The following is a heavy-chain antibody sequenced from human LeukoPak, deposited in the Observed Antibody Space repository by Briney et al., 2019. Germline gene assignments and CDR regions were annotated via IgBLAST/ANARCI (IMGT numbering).Heavy chain of an antibody. V-gene: IGHV4-39*01. J-gene: IGHJ6*02. CDR1: GGSISSSSYY. D-gene: IGHD3-10*01. Sequence: PSETLSLTCTVSGGSISSSSYYWGWIRQPPGKGLEWIGSIYYSGSTYYNPSLKSRVTISVDTSKNQFSLKLSSVTAADTAVYYCARHLLTMVRGFKRYYYGMDVWGQGTTVTVSS. CDR2: IYYSGST. CDR3: ARHLLTMVRGFKRYYYGMDV.